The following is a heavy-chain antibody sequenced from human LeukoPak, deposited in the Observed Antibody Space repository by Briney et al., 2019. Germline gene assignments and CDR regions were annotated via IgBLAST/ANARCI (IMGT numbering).Heavy chain of an antibody. CDR2: ISGSGGST. Sequence: SGGSLRPSCAASGFTFSSYAMSWVRQAPGKGLEWVSAISGSGGSTYYADSVKGRFTISRDNSKNTLYLQMNSLRAEDTAVYYCAKDVSSVGGNYFDYWGQGTLVTVSS. CDR1: GFTFSSYA. CDR3: AKDVSSVGGNYFDY. D-gene: IGHD6-19*01. V-gene: IGHV3-23*01. J-gene: IGHJ4*02.